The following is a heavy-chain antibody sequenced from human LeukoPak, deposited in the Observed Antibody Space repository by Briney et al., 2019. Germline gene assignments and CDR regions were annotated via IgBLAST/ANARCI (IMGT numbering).Heavy chain of an antibody. D-gene: IGHD2-15*01. CDR3: ASVGCSGGSCYSYYGMDV. V-gene: IGHV4-38-2*02. Sequence: SETLSLTCTVYGYSISSGYYWGWIRQPPGKGLEWIGSIYHSGSTYYNPSLKSRVTISVDTSKTQSSLTLSSVTAADTAVYYCASVGCSGGSCYSYYGMDVWGQGTTVTVSS. J-gene: IGHJ6*02. CDR2: IYHSGST. CDR1: GYSISSGYY.